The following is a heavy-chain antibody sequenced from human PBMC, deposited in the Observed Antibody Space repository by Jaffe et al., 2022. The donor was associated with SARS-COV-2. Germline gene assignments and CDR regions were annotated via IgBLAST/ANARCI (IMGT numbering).Heavy chain of an antibody. V-gene: IGHV3-23*04. CDR3: AKDGRYCSSTSCYLVRTLGWFDP. D-gene: IGHD2-2*01. Sequence: EVQLVESGGGLVQPGGSLRLSCAASGFTFSSYAMSWVRQAPGKGLEWVSAISGSGGSTYYADSVKGRFTISRDNSKNTLYLQMNSLRAEDTAVYYCAKDGRYCSSTSCYLVRTLGWFDPWGQGTLVTVSS. CDR2: ISGSGGST. J-gene: IGHJ5*02. CDR1: GFTFSSYA.